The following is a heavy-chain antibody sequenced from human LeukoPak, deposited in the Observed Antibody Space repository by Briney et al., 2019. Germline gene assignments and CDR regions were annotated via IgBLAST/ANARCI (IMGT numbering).Heavy chain of an antibody. Sequence: PGGSLRLSCSASGFTFSSYAMHWVRQAPGKGLEYVSAISSNGGSTYYADSVKGRFTISRDNAKNSLYLQMNSLGDEDTAVYYCARDHRGFDYWGQGTLVTVSS. CDR1: GFTFSSYA. CDR2: ISSNGGST. CDR3: ARDHRGFDY. D-gene: IGHD3-10*01. V-gene: IGHV3-64*04. J-gene: IGHJ4*02.